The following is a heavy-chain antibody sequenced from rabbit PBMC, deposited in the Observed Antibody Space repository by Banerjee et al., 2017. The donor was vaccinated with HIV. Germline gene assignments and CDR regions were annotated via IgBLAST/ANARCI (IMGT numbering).Heavy chain of an antibody. J-gene: IGHJ4*01. CDR1: GFSFSSSYY. D-gene: IGHD4-2*01. Sequence: QSLEESGGDLVKPGASLTLTCTASGFSFSSSYYMCWVRQTPGKGLEWIACIYAGSSGSTYYASWAKGRFTVSKTSSTTVTLQMTSLTDADTATYFCAREVAGSEPFNLWGPGTLVTVS. CDR3: AREVAGSEPFNL. V-gene: IGHV1S40*01. CDR2: IYAGSSGST.